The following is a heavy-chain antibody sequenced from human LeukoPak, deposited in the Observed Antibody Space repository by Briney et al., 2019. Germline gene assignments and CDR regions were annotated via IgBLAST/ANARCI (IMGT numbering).Heavy chain of an antibody. D-gene: IGHD2-15*01. J-gene: IGHJ6*02. CDR3: ARGRYCSGGSCQSGYGMDV. CDR2: ISYDGSNK. CDR1: GFTFSSYA. V-gene: IGHV3-30-3*01. Sequence: PGGSLRLSCAASGFTFSSYAMHWVRQAPGKGLEWVAVISYDGSNKYYADSVKGRFTISRDNSKNTLYLQMNSLRAEDTAVYYCARGRYCSGGSCQSGYGMDVWGQGTTVTVSS.